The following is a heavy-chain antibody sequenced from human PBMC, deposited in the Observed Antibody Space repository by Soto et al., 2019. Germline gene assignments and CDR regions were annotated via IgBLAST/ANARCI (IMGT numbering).Heavy chain of an antibody. CDR3: ARDYSGGWTSGNAFDI. CDR1: GGSINSGGYY. J-gene: IGHJ3*02. CDR2: IYNSGNT. Sequence: PSETLSLTCTVSGGSINSGGYYWSWVRHHPEKGLEWIGYIYNSGNTYYNPSLKSRFTISVDTSKNQFSLKLSSVTAADTAVYYCARDYSGGWTSGNAFDIWGQGTMVTVSS. D-gene: IGHD6-19*01. V-gene: IGHV4-31*03.